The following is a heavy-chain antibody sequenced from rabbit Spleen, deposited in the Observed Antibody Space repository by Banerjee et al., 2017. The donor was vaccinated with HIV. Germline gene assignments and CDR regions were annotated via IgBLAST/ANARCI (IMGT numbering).Heavy chain of an antibody. CDR3: ARDPGRNTNDL. CDR1: GFTFSNYYE. D-gene: IGHD1-1*01. Sequence: QSLEESGGDLVKPGASLTLTCTASGFTFSNYYEMCWVRQAPGKGLEWIACIDTDIWGVTAYASWAKGRFTFSKTSSPAVTLQMTSLTAADTATYFCARDPGRNTNDLWGQGTLVTVS. CDR2: IDTDIWGVT. V-gene: IGHV1S40*01. J-gene: IGHJ3*01.